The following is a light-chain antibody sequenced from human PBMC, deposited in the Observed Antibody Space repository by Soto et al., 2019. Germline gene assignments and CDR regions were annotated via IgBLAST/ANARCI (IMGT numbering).Light chain of an antibody. Sequence: QSVLTQPASVSGSPGQSITISCTGTSSDVGAYDYVSWYQQHPDKAPKLMIYEVSNRPSGVSNRFSGSKSVNTATLTISGLQADDEADYYCSSHTSSSTRVFGTGTKSPS. V-gene: IGLV2-14*03. J-gene: IGLJ1*01. CDR3: SSHTSSSTRV. CDR1: SSDVGAYDY. CDR2: EVS.